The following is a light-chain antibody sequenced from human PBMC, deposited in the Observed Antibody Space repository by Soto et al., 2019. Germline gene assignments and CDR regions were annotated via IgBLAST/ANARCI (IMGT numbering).Light chain of an antibody. Sequence: QSVLTQPPSMSGAPGQRVTISCTGSSSNIGAGYDVHWYQHLPGTAPKLLLFGNNNRPSGVPDRFSGSKSGTSASLAITGLQAEDEAYYYGQSYDISRRGEVLVGGGTKLTVL. CDR1: SSNIGAGYD. CDR2: GNN. V-gene: IGLV1-40*01. CDR3: QSYDISRRGEVL. J-gene: IGLJ2*01.